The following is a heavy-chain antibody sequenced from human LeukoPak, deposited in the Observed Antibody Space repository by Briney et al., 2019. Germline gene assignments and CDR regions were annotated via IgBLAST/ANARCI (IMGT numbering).Heavy chain of an antibody. CDR2: ISYSGRT. Sequence: SETLSLTCTVSGGSISSRSYYWAWIRQPPGKGLEWIGSISYSGRTYYNPSLKSRVTISVDSSKNQFSLKLSSVTAADTAVYYCARDGVVTMELDYWGQGTLVTVSS. D-gene: IGHD3-3*01. CDR1: GGSISSRSYY. CDR3: ARDGVVTMELDY. V-gene: IGHV4-39*07. J-gene: IGHJ4*02.